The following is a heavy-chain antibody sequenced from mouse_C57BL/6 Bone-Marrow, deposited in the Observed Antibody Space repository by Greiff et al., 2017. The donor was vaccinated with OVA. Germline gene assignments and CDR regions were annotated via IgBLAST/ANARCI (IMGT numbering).Heavy chain of an antibody. CDR2: IDPENGDT. CDR1: GFNIKDDY. CDR3: TTGGLPERCAY. J-gene: IGHJ3*01. Sequence: EVKLQESGAELVRPGASVKLSCTASGFNIKDDYMHWVKQRPEQGLEWIGWIDPENGDTEYASKFQGKATVTADTTSNTAYLQLSSLTSEDTAVYYCTTGGLPERCAYWGQGTLVTVSA. D-gene: IGHD5-5*01. V-gene: IGHV14-4*01.